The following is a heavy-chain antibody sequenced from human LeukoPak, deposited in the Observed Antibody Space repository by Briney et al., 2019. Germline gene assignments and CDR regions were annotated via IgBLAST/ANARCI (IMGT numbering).Heavy chain of an antibody. CDR2: IYYSGST. CDR3: AGSINSYGYTSWFDP. J-gene: IGHJ5*02. CDR1: GGSLTSYY. V-gene: IGHV4-59*12. Sequence: PSETLSLTCSVSGGSLTSYYWTWFRQPPGKGLEWIGYIYYSGSTNYNPSLKSRVTMSVDTSKNQFSLKLSSVTAADTAVYYCAGSINSYGYTSWFDPWGQGTLVTVSS. D-gene: IGHD5-18*01.